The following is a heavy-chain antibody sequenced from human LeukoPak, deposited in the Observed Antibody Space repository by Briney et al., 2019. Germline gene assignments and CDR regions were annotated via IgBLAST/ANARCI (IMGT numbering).Heavy chain of an antibody. J-gene: IGHJ6*02. D-gene: IGHD2-2*01. V-gene: IGHV3-33*01. CDR3: AREHIVVVPAANPYYYYYGMDV. CDR2: IWYDGSNK. CDR1: GFTFSSYG. Sequence: GGSLRLSCAASGFTFSSYGMHWVRQAPGKGLEWVAVIWYDGSNKYYADSVKGRFTISRDNSKNTLYLRMNSLRAEDTAVYYCAREHIVVVPAANPYYYYYGMDVWGQGTTVTVSS.